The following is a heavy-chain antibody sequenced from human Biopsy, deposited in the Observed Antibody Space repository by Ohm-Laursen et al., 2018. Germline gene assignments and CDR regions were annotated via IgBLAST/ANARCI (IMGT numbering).Heavy chain of an antibody. CDR2: MNPDSGNT. CDR3: VLASFDY. J-gene: IGHJ4*02. Sequence: ASVKVSCKTSGYTFTSYEINRVRQATGQGLEWMGWMNPDSGNTGYAQNFQGRVTMTRNTSISTAYMELSSLRSEDTAVYYCVLASFDYWGQGTLVTVPS. V-gene: IGHV1-8*01. CDR1: GYTFTSYE.